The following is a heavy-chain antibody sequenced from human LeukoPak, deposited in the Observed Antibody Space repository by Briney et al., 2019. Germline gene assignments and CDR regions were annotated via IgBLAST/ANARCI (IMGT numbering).Heavy chain of an antibody. J-gene: IGHJ4*02. Sequence: GGSLRLSCAASGFTFDDYAMHWVRQAPGKGLEWVSGISWNSGSIGYADSVKGRFTISRDNAKNSLYLQMNSLRAEDTAVYYCARGDSSGYYFGYWGQGTLVTVSS. CDR1: GFTFDDYA. V-gene: IGHV3-9*01. CDR2: ISWNSGSI. D-gene: IGHD3-22*01. CDR3: ARGDSSGYYFGY.